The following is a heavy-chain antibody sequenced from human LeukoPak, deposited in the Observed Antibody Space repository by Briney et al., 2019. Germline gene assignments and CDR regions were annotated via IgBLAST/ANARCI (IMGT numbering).Heavy chain of an antibody. CDR2: INHSGGT. V-gene: IGHV4-34*01. D-gene: IGHD3-10*01. CDR1: GGSFSGYY. J-gene: IGHJ5*02. Sequence: KASETLSLTCAVYGGSFSGYYWSWIRQPPGKGLEWIGEINHSGGTNYNPSLKSRVTISVDTSKNQFSLKLSSVTAADTAVYYCARGREHYGSNVRFDPWGQGTLVTVSS. CDR3: ARGREHYGSNVRFDP.